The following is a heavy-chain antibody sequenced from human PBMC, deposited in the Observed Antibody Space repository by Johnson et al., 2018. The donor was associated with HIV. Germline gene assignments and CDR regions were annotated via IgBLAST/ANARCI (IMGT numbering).Heavy chain of an antibody. V-gene: IGHV3-30*03. CDR1: GFTFSSYG. CDR2: ISYDGSNK. Sequence: VQLVESGGGVVQPGRSLRLSCAASGFTFSSYGMHRVRQAPGKGLEWVAVISYDGSNKYYADSVKGRFTISRDNSKNTLYVQMNSLRAEDTAVYYCARYSGSARAMWG. J-gene: IGHJ1*01. D-gene: IGHD1-26*01. CDR3: ARYSGSARAM.